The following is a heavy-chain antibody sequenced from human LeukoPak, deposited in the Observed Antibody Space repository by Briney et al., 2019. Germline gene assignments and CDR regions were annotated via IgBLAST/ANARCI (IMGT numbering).Heavy chain of an antibody. CDR3: ARPTTDNYYGSGSHDAFDI. V-gene: IGHV1-18*01. CDR1: GYTFTSYG. J-gene: IGHJ3*02. CDR2: ISAYNGNT. D-gene: IGHD3-10*01. Sequence: ASVKVSCKASGYTFTSYGISWVRQAPGQGLEWMGWISAYNGNTNYAQKLQGRVTMTTDTSTSTAYMELRSLRSDDTAVYYCARPTTDNYYGSGSHDAFDIWGQGTMVTVSS.